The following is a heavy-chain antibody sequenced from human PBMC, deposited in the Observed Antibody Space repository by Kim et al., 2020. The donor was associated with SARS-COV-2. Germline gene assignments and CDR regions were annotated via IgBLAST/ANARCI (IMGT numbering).Heavy chain of an antibody. CDR2: IRSKAYGGTT. V-gene: IGHV3-49*04. CDR1: GFTFGDYA. D-gene: IGHD3-3*01. Sequence: GGSLRLSCTASGFTFGDYAMSWVRQAPGKGLEWVGFIRSKAYGGTTEYAASVKGRFTISRDDSKSIAYLQMNSLKTEDTAVYYCTRPGLDDFWSGYYTGGLIYYYYYGMDVWGQGTTVTVSS. J-gene: IGHJ6*02. CDR3: TRPGLDDFWSGYYTGGLIYYYYYGMDV.